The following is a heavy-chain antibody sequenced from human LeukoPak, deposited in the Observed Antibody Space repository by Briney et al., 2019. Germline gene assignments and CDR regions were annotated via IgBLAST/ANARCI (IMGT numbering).Heavy chain of an antibody. D-gene: IGHD2-2*02. J-gene: IGHJ6*03. CDR2: ISSSSSTI. V-gene: IGHV3-48*04. CDR3: ARDRYCSSTSCNRFYMDV. Sequence: GGSLRLSCAASGFTFSSYSMNWVRQAPGKGLEWVSYISSSSSTIYYADSVKGRFTISRDNAKNSLYLQMDSLRPEDTAVYYCARDRYCSSTSCNRFYMDVWGKGTTVTVSS. CDR1: GFTFSSYS.